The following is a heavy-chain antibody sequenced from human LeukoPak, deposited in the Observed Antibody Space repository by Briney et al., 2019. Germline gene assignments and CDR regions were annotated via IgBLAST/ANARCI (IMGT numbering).Heavy chain of an antibody. V-gene: IGHV1-46*01. Sequence: ASVKVSCKASGYTFTSYYMHWVRQAPGQGLEWMGIINPSGGSTSYAQKFQGRVTISVDTSKNQFSLKLSSVTAADTAVYYCARETSQKGAHYMDVWGKGTTVTISS. CDR3: ARETSQKGAHYMDV. CDR1: GYTFTSYY. D-gene: IGHD3-16*01. CDR2: INPSGGST. J-gene: IGHJ6*03.